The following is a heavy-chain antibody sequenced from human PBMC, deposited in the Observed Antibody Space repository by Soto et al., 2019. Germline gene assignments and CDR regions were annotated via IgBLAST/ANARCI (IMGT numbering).Heavy chain of an antibody. CDR3: ARELNSSGWSGAVDI. CDR1: GYTCTSYG. Sequence: GASVKVSCKASGYTCTSYGISWVRQAPGQGLERMGWISPYNGNTNYAQKLQGRVTMTTDTSTSTAYMELRSLRSDDMAVYYCARELNSSGWSGAVDIWGQGTMVTVSS. CDR2: ISPYNGNT. J-gene: IGHJ3*02. V-gene: IGHV1-18*03. D-gene: IGHD6-19*01.